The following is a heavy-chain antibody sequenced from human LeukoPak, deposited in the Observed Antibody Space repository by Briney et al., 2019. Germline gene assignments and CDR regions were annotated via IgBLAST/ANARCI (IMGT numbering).Heavy chain of an antibody. J-gene: IGHJ4*02. CDR2: INPNSGGT. D-gene: IGHD3-22*01. Sequence: VRQAPGQGLEWMGRINPNSGGTNYAQKFQGRVTMTRDTSISTAYMELSRLRSDDTAVYYCARDPTYYYDSSGYYDYWGQGTLVTVSS. CDR3: ARDPTYYYDSSGYYDY. V-gene: IGHV1-2*06.